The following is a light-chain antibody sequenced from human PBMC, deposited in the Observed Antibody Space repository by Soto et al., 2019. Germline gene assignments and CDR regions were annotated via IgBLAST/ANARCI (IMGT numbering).Light chain of an antibody. CDR1: QSVSSN. V-gene: IGKV3D-15*01. Sequence: IVMTQSPATLSVSPGERVTLSCKASQSVSSNLAWYQKKPGQAPRLLIYGASTRATGIPARFSGSGSGTDFTLTISRLETEDFAVYYCQQYGSSPKWTFGQGTKVDIK. CDR3: QQYGSSPKWT. J-gene: IGKJ1*01. CDR2: GAS.